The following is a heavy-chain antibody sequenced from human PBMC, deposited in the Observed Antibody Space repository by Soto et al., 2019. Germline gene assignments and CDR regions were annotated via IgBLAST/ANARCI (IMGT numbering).Heavy chain of an antibody. CDR2: ISAYNGNT. D-gene: IGHD2-15*01. CDR3: ARDLRYLVVVVAAPKGYYYYGMDV. V-gene: IGHV1-18*04. J-gene: IGHJ6*02. Sequence: QVQLVQSGAEVKKPGASVKVSCKASGYTFTSYGISWVRQAPGQGLEWMGWISAYNGNTNYAQKLQGRVTMTTDTSTSTAYMELRSLRSDDTAVYYCARDLRYLVVVVAAPKGYYYYGMDVWGQGTTVTVSS. CDR1: GYTFTSYG.